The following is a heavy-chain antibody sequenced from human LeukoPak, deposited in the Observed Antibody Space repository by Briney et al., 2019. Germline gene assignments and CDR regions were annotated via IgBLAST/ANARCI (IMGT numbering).Heavy chain of an antibody. D-gene: IGHD5-18*01. CDR1: GCSISSGDYY. V-gene: IGHV4-30-4*01. CDR2: IYYSGST. CDR3: ARERGGYSYGSRPFDY. J-gene: IGHJ4*02. Sequence: SGTLSLTCTVSGCSISSGDYYWSWIRQPPGKGLEWIGYIYYSGSTYYNPSLKSRVTISVDTSKNQFSLKLSSVTAADTAVYYCARERGGYSYGSRPFDYWGQGTLVTVSS.